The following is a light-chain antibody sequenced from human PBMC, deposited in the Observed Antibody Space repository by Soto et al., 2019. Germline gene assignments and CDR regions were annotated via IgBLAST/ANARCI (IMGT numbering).Light chain of an antibody. CDR3: SSYRSGTYVV. V-gene: IGLV2-14*01. CDR1: SSDVGGYNY. J-gene: IGLJ2*01. CDR2: DVN. Sequence: QSALTQPASVSGSPGQSITISCTGTSSDVGGYNYVSWYQQHPGKAPKLMIYDVNNRPSGVSNRFSGSKSGNTASLTISGLQAEDEADYYCSSYRSGTYVVFGGGTKLTVL.